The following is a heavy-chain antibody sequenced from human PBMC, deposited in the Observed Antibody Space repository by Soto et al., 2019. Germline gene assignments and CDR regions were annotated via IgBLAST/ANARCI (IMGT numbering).Heavy chain of an antibody. D-gene: IGHD3-10*01. CDR3: ARDSEEETDYHGSGSYGFDK. CDR2: ISFDGSNK. J-gene: IGHJ4*02. CDR1: GSTFSTYA. Sequence: QLVESGGGVVHPGTSLRLSCAASGSTFSTYAMHWVRQAPGKGLEWVSVISFDGSNKYYADSVKGRFTISRDNSKNTLYLQMPSLRADDTAVYFCARDSEEETDYHGSGSYGFDKWGQGTLLTVSS. V-gene: IGHV3-30-3*01.